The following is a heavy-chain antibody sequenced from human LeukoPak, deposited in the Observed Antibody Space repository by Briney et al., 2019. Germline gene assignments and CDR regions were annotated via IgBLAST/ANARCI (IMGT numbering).Heavy chain of an antibody. CDR2: INPNSGGT. CDR1: GYTFTGYY. V-gene: IGHV1-2*02. CDR3: ARVEETATSY. Sequence: ASVKVSCKASGYTFTGYYMHWVRQAPGQGLAWMGWINPNSGGTNYAQKFQGRVTMTRDTSISTAYMELSRLRSDDTAVYYCARVEETATSYWGQGTLVTVSS. J-gene: IGHJ4*02.